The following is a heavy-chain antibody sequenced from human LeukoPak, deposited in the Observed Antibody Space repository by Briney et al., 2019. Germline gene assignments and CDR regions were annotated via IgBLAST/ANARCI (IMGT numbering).Heavy chain of an antibody. CDR2: IYDSGST. CDR3: ARPRNGDYVDY. Sequence: SETLSLTCTVSGGSIRSSYYYWGWIRQPPGKGLEWIGSIYDSGSTYYNPSLKSRVTISVDTSKNQFSLKLSSVTAADTAVYYCARPRNGDYVDYWGQGTLVTVSS. D-gene: IGHD1-1*01. CDR1: GGSIRSSYYY. J-gene: IGHJ4*02. V-gene: IGHV4-39*01.